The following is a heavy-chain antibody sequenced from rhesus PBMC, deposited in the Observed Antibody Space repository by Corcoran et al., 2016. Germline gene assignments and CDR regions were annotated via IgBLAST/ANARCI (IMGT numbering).Heavy chain of an antibody. D-gene: IGHD4-23*01. V-gene: IGHV4-73*01. Sequence: VKLLQWGAGLVKPSETLSLSCVVSGGSLSGSFSLTLVRPGPGEGLVWIGCVDGKTATNHYNPSLNTRVTSSKDKSKSQFSLRLSSVTAADTAVYYCARDEYGDYGVGRRFDIWGPGVLVTVSS. CDR1: GGSLSGSFS. CDR3: ARDEYGDYGVGRRFDI. J-gene: IGHJ5-1*01. CDR2: VDGKTATN.